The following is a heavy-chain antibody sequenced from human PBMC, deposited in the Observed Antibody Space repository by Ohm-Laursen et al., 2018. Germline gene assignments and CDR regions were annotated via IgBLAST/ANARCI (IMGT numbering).Heavy chain of an antibody. CDR2: IYSSGST. CDR1: GDSISSYY. Sequence: SDTLSLTCTVSGDSISSYYWSWIRQPAGKGLEWIGRIYSSGSTNYNPSLKSRVTMSVDTSKSQFSLKVNSVTAADTAVYYCAGSFDTYYFDLWGQGTLVTVSS. V-gene: IGHV4-4*07. J-gene: IGHJ4*02. CDR3: AGSFDTYYFDL.